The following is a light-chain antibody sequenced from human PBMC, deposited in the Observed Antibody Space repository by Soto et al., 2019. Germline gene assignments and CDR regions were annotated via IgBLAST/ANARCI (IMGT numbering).Light chain of an antibody. J-gene: IGLJ3*02. Sequence: QSALTQPASVSGSPGQSITLSCTGNSSDIGGYNYVSWYQQHPGKAPQLMIYDVSYRPSGISDRFSGSKSGNTASLTISGLQPKDEADYYCSSYGASSTLFGGGTKVTVL. CDR3: SSYGASSTL. CDR1: SSDIGGYNY. V-gene: IGLV2-14*03. CDR2: DVS.